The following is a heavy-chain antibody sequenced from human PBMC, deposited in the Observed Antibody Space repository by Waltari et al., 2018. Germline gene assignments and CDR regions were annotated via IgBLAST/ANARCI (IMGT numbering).Heavy chain of an antibody. D-gene: IGHD6-25*01. V-gene: IGHV3-72*01. CDR1: GFTFSDHY. CDR2: STDKATSYTT. Sequence: EVQLVESGGGLVQPGGSLRLSCAASGFTFSDHYMDWVRQAPGKGLEWVGRSTDKATSYTTVYAASVKGRFTISRDDSKTSLYLQMNSVKTDDTAVYYCSTLRESGDYWGQGTLVTVSS. CDR3: STLRESGDY. J-gene: IGHJ4*02.